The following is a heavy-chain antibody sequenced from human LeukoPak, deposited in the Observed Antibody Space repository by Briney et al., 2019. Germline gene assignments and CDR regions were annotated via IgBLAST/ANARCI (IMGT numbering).Heavy chain of an antibody. D-gene: IGHD3-16*01. CDR3: ARSDYYGLGSYNWFFDL. Sequence: TSETLSLTCSVSGGYIGKFYWGWIRQSPGMGLEWIGYAYYSGTTRYNRSFRGRVSMSADDSRNLFSLRLRSVTAADTAVYYCARSDYYGLGSYNWFFDLWGRGTLVTVSS. CDR2: AYYSGTT. CDR1: GGYIGKFY. V-gene: IGHV4-59*01. J-gene: IGHJ2*01.